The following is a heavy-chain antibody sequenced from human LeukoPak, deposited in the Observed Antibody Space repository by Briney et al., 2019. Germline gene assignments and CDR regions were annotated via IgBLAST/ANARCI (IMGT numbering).Heavy chain of an antibody. J-gene: IGHJ4*02. CDR3: ARHSRLITTIHFDY. D-gene: IGHD3-22*01. CDR2: IYHSGST. Sequence: PSETLSLTCAVSGYSISSGYYWGWIRQPPGKGLGWIGSIYHSGSTYYNPSLKSRVTISVDTSKNRFSLKLSSVTAADTAVYYCARHSRLITTIHFDYWGQGTLVTVSS. CDR1: GYSISSGYY. V-gene: IGHV4-38-2*01.